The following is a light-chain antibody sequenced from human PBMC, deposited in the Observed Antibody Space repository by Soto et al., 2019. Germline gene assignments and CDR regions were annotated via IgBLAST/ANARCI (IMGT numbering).Light chain of an antibody. CDR1: QSVNSN. CDR2: DAS. V-gene: IGKV3-15*01. CDR3: QQYNFWPPLT. J-gene: IGKJ4*01. Sequence: EIVMTQSPTTLSVSPGERATLSCRASQSVNSNLAWYRQTPGQAPRLLISDASTRATGVPARFSGSGSGTEFTLTISSLQSEDSGIYYCQQYNFWPPLTFGGGTKVEIK.